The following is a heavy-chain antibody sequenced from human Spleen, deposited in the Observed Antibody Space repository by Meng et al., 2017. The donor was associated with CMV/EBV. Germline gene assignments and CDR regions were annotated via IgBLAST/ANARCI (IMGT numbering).Heavy chain of an antibody. CDR3: ASVGGGSSSDY. CDR2: IKQDGSEK. CDR1: GFTFSSNW. D-gene: IGHD6-13*01. V-gene: IGHV3-7*01. Sequence: GGSLRLSCAASGFTFSSNWMSWVRQAPGKGLEWVANIKQDGSEKYYVDSVKGRFTISRDNAKNSLYLQMNSLRAEDTAVYYCASVGGGSSSDYWGQGTLVTVSS. J-gene: IGHJ4*02.